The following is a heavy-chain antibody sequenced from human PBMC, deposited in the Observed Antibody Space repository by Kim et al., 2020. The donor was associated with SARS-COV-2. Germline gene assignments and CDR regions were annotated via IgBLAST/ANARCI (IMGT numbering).Heavy chain of an antibody. CDR3: ARSSNSYLDY. CDR2: YT. D-gene: IGHD3-16*02. Sequence: YTEYAVSVTSRVTINPDTSKNQFSLQLNSVTPEDTAVFYCARSSNSYLDYWGQGTLVTVSS. V-gene: IGHV6-1*01. J-gene: IGHJ4*02.